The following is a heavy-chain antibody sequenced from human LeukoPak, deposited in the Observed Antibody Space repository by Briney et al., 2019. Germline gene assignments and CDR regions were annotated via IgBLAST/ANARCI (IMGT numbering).Heavy chain of an antibody. CDR1: GFTFSSYW. V-gene: IGHV3-7*03. CDR3: AKDLEPAAGLGFDY. Sequence: PGGSLRLSCAASGFTFSSYWMSWVRQAPGKGLEWVANIKQDGSEKYYVDSVKGRFTISRDNAKNSLYLQMNSLRAEDTAVYYCAKDLEPAAGLGFDYWGQGTLVTVSS. D-gene: IGHD6-13*01. J-gene: IGHJ4*02. CDR2: IKQDGSEK.